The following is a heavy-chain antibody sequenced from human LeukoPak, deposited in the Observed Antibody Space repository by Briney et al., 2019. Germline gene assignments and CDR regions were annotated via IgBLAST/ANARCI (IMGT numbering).Heavy chain of an antibody. CDR3: ARASTIFGHFAY. J-gene: IGHJ4*02. CDR1: GGSISGTPYY. Sequence: PSETQSLTCAISGGSISGTPYYWGWIRQPPGKGLEWIGSIYYSGSTYYNPSLKSRLTISVDTSKNQFSLKLSSVTAADTAVYYCARASTIFGHFAYWGRGTLVTVSS. CDR2: IYYSGST. V-gene: IGHV4-39*07. D-gene: IGHD3-3*01.